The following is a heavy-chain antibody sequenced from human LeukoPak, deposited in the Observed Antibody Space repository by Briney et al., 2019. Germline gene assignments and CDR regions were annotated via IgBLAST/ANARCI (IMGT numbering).Heavy chain of an antibody. Sequence: PSETLSLTCAVYGGSFSGYYWSWIRQPPGKGLEWIGEINHSGSTNYNPSLKSRVTISVDTSKNQFSLKLSSVTAADTAVYYCARGPYGSGSYYNLGFDYWGQGTLVTVSP. CDR3: ARGPYGSGSYYNLGFDY. V-gene: IGHV4-34*01. CDR1: GGSFSGYY. D-gene: IGHD3-10*01. CDR2: INHSGST. J-gene: IGHJ4*02.